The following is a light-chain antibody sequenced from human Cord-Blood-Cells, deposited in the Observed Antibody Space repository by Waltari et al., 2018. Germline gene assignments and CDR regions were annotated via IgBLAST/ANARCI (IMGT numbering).Light chain of an antibody. CDR1: SSAVGGYNH. J-gene: IGLJ1*01. CDR2: DFS. CDR3: SSYTSSSTPYYV. Sequence: QSALTQPASVSGSPGQSITISCTGTSSAVGGYNHVSWYQQHPGKAPKLRFYDFSNRPSGVSNRFSGSKSGNTASLTISGLQAEDEADYYCSSYTSSSTPYYVFGTGTKVTVL. V-gene: IGLV2-14*01.